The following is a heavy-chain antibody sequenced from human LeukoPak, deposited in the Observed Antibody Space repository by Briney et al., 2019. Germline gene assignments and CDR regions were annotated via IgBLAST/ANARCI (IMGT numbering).Heavy chain of an antibody. V-gene: IGHV3-7*03. CDR3: ARATYYYDSSGYLY. D-gene: IGHD3-22*01. CDR1: GFTFSSHW. J-gene: IGHJ4*02. Sequence: GGSLRLSCAASGFTFSSHWMSWVRQAPGKGLEWVANMNQDGSEKYYVDSVKGRFTISRGNAKNSLYLQMNSLRVEDTAVYYCARATYYYDSSGYLYWGQGTLVTVSS. CDR2: MNQDGSEK.